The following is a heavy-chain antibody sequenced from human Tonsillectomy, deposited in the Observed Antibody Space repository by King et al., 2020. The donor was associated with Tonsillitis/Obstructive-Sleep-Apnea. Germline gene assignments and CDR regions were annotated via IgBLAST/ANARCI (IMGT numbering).Heavy chain of an antibody. CDR1: GYSFNSYW. V-gene: IGHV5-51*01. Sequence: VHLVESGAEVKKPGESLKISCKGSGYSFNSYWIGWVRQMPGKGLEWIGIIFPGDSDTRYSPSFQGQVTFSVDKSISTAYLQWSSLKASDTAMYYCAMGRYCTNGICYAYFDYWGQGTLVTVSS. D-gene: IGHD2-8*01. J-gene: IGHJ4*02. CDR3: AMGRYCTNGICYAYFDY. CDR2: IFPGDSDT.